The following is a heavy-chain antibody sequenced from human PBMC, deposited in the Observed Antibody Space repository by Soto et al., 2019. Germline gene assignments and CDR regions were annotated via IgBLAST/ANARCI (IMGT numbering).Heavy chain of an antibody. CDR1: GFSISTYW. V-gene: IGHV3-7*04. J-gene: IGHJ4*02. Sequence: EVPLEESGGGLVQPGGSLRISCAASGFSISTYWMAWVRQSLGKGPEWVASIKKDGSEKNYVDSVKGRFSISRDNAKNSVYLQMNSLRLEDTAVYYCARDVGYGDYWGQGTLVTVSS. CDR2: IKKDGSEK. D-gene: IGHD1-1*01. CDR3: ARDVGYGDY.